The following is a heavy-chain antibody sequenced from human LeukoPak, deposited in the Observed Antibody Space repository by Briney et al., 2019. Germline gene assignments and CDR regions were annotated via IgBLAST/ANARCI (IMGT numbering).Heavy chain of an antibody. CDR2: ISSNGGST. Sequence: GGSLRLSCAASRFTFSSYAMHWVRQAPGKGLEYVSAISSNGGSTYYANSVKGRFTISRDNSKNTLYLQMGSLRAEDMAVYYCARASASAGLRFLEWFPDYWGQGTLVTVSS. CDR1: RFTFSSYA. CDR3: ARASASAGLRFLEWFPDY. D-gene: IGHD3-3*01. J-gene: IGHJ4*02. V-gene: IGHV3-64*01.